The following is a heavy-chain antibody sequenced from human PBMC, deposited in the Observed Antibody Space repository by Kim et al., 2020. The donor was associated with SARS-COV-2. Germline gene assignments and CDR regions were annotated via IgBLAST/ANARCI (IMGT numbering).Heavy chain of an antibody. CDR3: VKLGLDYYYYYYMDV. V-gene: IGHV3-48*02. Sequence: GGSLRLSCAASGFTFSSYSMNWVRQAPGKGLEWVSYISSSSSTIYYADSVKGRFTISRDNAKNSLYLQMNSLRDEDTAVYYCVKLGLDYYYYYYMDVWGKGTTVTVSS. CDR1: GFTFSSYS. J-gene: IGHJ6*03. CDR2: ISSSSSTI. D-gene: IGHD3-3*02.